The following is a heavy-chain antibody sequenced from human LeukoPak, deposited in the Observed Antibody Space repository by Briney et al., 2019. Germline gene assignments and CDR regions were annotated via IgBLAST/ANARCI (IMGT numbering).Heavy chain of an antibody. D-gene: IGHD3-16*01. CDR1: GYTFTGYC. V-gene: IGHV1-2*02. J-gene: IGHJ4*02. CDR3: AREPAWGFDY. CDR2: INPNSGGT. Sequence: ASVKVSCKASGYTFTGYCMHWVRQAPGQGLEWMGWINPNSGGTNYALKFQGRVTMTRDTSISTAYMELSRLRSDDTAVYYCAREPAWGFDYWGQGTLVTVSS.